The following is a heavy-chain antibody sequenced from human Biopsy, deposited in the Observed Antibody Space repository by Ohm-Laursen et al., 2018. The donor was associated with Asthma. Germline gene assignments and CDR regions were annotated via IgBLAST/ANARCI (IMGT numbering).Heavy chain of an antibody. J-gene: IGHJ3*01. V-gene: IGHV4-34*01. CDR3: ARSPYYYGLLGPTRGFGVYAV. D-gene: IGHD3-10*01. CDR1: GFTLSSYA. Sequence: LRLSCAATGFTLSSYAIHWVRQPPGKGLEWIGEINHRGSTNYNPSLKSRVTLSVDTSKNQFSVKLRSVTAADTAVYYCARSPYYYGLLGPTRGFGVYAVWGHGTLVTVSS. CDR2: INHRGST.